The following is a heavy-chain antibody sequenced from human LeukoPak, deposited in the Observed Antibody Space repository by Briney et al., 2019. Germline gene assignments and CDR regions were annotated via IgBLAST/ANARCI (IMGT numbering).Heavy chain of an antibody. D-gene: IGHD3-9*01. V-gene: IGHV3-21*01. CDR3: ARDGRYFDWYLDY. Sequence: GGSLRLSCAASGFTFSSYSMNWVRQAPGKGLEWVSSISSSSSYIYYADSMKGRFTISRDNAKNSLYLQMNSLRAEDTAVYYCARDGRYFDWYLDYWGQGTLVTVSS. J-gene: IGHJ4*02. CDR1: GFTFSSYS. CDR2: ISSSSSYI.